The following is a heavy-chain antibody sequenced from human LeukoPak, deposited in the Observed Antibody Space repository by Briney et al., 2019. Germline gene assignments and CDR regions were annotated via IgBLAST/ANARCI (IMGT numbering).Heavy chain of an antibody. Sequence: GGSLRLSCAASGFTFSSYAMSWVRQAPGKGLEWVSAISCSGGSTYYADSVKGRFTISRDNSKNTLYLQMNSLRAEDTAVYYCANLPDYYDSSGYYYDLIFDYWGQGTLVTVSS. CDR2: ISCSGGST. V-gene: IGHV3-23*01. D-gene: IGHD3-22*01. CDR1: GFTFSSYA. J-gene: IGHJ4*02. CDR3: ANLPDYYDSSGYYYDLIFDY.